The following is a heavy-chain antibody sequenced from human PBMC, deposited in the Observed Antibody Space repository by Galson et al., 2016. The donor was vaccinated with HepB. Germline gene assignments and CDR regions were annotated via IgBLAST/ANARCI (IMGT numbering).Heavy chain of an antibody. CDR1: GGSISSYY. V-gene: IGHV4-59*01. D-gene: IGHD2-2*01. Sequence: SETLSLTCTVSGGSISSYYWSWIRQPPGKGLEWMGYIYYSGSTNYNPSLKSRVTISVDTSKNQFSLKLSSVTAADTAVYYCARSLLGYCSSTRCHGAWFDPWGQGTLVTVSS. CDR3: ARSLLGYCSSTRCHGAWFDP. CDR2: IYYSGST. J-gene: IGHJ5*02.